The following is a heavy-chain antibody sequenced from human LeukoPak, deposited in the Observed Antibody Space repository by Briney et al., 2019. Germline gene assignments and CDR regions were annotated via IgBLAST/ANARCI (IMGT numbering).Heavy chain of an antibody. CDR3: ARRVAAHKPYYYYYGMDV. J-gene: IGHJ6*02. D-gene: IGHD6-6*01. CDR2: INHSGST. Sequence: SETLSLTCAVYGGSFSGYYWSWIRQPPGKGLEWIGEINHSGSTNYNPSLKSRVTISVDTSKNQFSLKLSSVTAADTAVYYCARRVAAHKPYYYYYGMDVWGQGTTVTVSS. CDR1: GGSFSGYY. V-gene: IGHV4-34*01.